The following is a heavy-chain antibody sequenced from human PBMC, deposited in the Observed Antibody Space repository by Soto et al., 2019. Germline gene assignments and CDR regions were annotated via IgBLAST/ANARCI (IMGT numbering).Heavy chain of an antibody. D-gene: IGHD3-22*01. Sequence: PGGSLRLSCAASGFTFSSYAMSWVRQAPGKGLEWVSAISGSGGSTYYADSVKGRFTISRDNSKNTLYLQMNSLRAEDTAVYHCEKGMRYYYDSSGLDYWGQGTLVTVSS. CDR1: GFTFSSYA. CDR2: ISGSGGST. V-gene: IGHV3-23*01. J-gene: IGHJ4*02. CDR3: EKGMRYYYDSSGLDY.